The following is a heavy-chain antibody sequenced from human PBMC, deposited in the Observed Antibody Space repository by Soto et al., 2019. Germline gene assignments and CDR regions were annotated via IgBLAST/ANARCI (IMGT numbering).Heavy chain of an antibody. J-gene: IGHJ3*02. V-gene: IGHV3-30-3*01. CDR2: ISYDGSNK. CDR1: GFPFSIYA. D-gene: IGHD3-22*01. Sequence: PGGSLRLSCAASGFPFSIYAMHWVRQAPGKGLEGVAVISYDGSNKYYADSVKGRFTISRDNSKNTLYLQMNSLRAEDTAVYYCARGTYYYDSSGYYPFPDAFDIWGQGTMFTVSS. CDR3: ARGTYYYDSSGYYPFPDAFDI.